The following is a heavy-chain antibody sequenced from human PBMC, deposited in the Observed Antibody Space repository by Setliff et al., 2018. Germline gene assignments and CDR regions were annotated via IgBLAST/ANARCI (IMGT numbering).Heavy chain of an antibody. Sequence: SLKISCTASGFTFGHYNMNWVRQAPGKGLEWVSSISDTTNFIYYADSVKGRFTISRDTAKNSLYLQMNSLRAEDSAVYYCASYYYGSGSSYIPPHFDYWGLGTLVTVSS. CDR3: ASYYYGSGSSYIPPHFDY. V-gene: IGHV3-21*01. D-gene: IGHD3-10*01. CDR1: GFTFGHYN. CDR2: ISDTTNFI. J-gene: IGHJ4*02.